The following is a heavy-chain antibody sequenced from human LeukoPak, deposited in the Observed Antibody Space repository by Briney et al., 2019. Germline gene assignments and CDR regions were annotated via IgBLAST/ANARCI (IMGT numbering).Heavy chain of an antibody. V-gene: IGHV3-21*01. CDR3: ARDPATLGLSLDY. CDR2: ISSSSIYR. CDR1: GFAFSSYT. D-gene: IGHD3-22*01. Sequence: PGGSLRLSCATSGFAFSSYTMNWVRQAPGKGLEWVSSISSSSIYRYSADSVKGRFTISRDNAKNSLYLQMNSLRAEDTAVYYCARDPATLGLSLDYWGQGTLVTVSS. J-gene: IGHJ4*02.